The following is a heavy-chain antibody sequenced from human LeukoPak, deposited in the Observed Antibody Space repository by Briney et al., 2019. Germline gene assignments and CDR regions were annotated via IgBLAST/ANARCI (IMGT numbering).Heavy chain of an antibody. D-gene: IGHD3-22*01. Sequence: PGGSLRLSCAASGFTFSNYAMRWVRQAPGKGLEWVSGISGSGDSTYYADSVKGRFTISRDNSKNTLYLQMNSLRAEDTAVYYCARVTYYYDSSGYSHFDYWGQGTLVTVSS. CDR3: ARVTYYYDSSGYSHFDY. J-gene: IGHJ4*02. V-gene: IGHV3-23*01. CDR2: ISGSGDST. CDR1: GFTFSNYA.